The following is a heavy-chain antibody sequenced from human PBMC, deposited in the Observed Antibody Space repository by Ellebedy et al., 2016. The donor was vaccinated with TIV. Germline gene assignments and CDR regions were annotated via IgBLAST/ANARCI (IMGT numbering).Heavy chain of an antibody. CDR1: GLTVISNY. V-gene: IGHV3-53*01. CDR3: ATFNWGSDYFED. Sequence: GESLKISCPASGLTVISNYMPWVRQPPGTGLERVSLIYSGGATYYADPVKARFTISRDKSTNTLHLQMDNLSAEDTAVYYCATFNWGSDYFEDWGQGTLVTVSS. D-gene: IGHD7-27*01. CDR2: IYSGGAT. J-gene: IGHJ4*02.